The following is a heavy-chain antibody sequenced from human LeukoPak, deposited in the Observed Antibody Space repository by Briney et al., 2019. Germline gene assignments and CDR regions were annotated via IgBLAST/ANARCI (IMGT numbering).Heavy chain of an antibody. Sequence: SSETLSLTCSVSGGSISSSSDNWGWIRQPPGKGLEWIGSIYYTGITYYNPSLMSRVTMSVDTSKNQFSLRLTSVTAADTAMYYCARQGRAAVVIYMDVDDKGPAITVSS. CDR1: GGSISSSSDN. CDR2: IYYTGIT. J-gene: IGHJ6*03. V-gene: IGHV4-39*01. CDR3: ARQGRAAVVIYMDV. D-gene: IGHD3-22*01.